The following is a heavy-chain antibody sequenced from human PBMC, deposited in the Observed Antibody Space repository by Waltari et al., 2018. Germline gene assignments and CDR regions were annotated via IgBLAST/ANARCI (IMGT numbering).Heavy chain of an antibody. J-gene: IGHJ6*02. V-gene: IGHV4-34*01. D-gene: IGHD3-3*01. CDR2: INHSGST. Sequence: QVQLQQWGAGLLKPSETLSLTCAVYGGSFSGYYWSWIRQPPGKGLEWIGEINHSGSTNYNPSLKSRVTISVDTSKNQFSLKLSSVTAADMAVYYCARGGRVTIFAYYYYGMDVWGQGTTVTVSS. CDR1: GGSFSGYY. CDR3: ARGGRVTIFAYYYYGMDV.